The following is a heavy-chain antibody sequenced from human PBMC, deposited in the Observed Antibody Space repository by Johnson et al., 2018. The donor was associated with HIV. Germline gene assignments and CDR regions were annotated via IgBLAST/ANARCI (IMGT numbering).Heavy chain of an antibody. D-gene: IGHD3-22*01. CDR3: AKGPLYYYDSRLGSGAFDI. Sequence: QMQLVESGGGLVQPGGSLRLSCAASGFTFSSYEMNWVRQAPGKGLEWVAFIRYDGSNKYYTDSVKGRFPISRDNSKNTLYLQMNSLRAEDTAVYYCAKGPLYYYDSRLGSGAFDIWGQGTMVTVSS. CDR2: IRYDGSNK. V-gene: IGHV3-30*02. J-gene: IGHJ3*02. CDR1: GFTFSSYE.